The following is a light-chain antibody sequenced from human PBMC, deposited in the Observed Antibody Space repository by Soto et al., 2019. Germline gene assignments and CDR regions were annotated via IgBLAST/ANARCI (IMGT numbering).Light chain of an antibody. CDR2: GAS. J-gene: IGKJ3*01. Sequence: EIVLTQSPGTLSLSPGERATLSCRASQSVSSSYLSCYQQKPGQAPRLLVYGASIRSTGIPDRFSGGGSGTDLTLTISSVEPEDFSVYYCQHSGSSPFTFGPGTRLDS. CDR3: QHSGSSPFT. CDR1: QSVSSSY. V-gene: IGKV3-20*01.